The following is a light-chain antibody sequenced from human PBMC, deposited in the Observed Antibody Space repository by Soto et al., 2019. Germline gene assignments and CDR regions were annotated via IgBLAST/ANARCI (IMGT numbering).Light chain of an antibody. CDR3: LQHNRYPFT. J-gene: IGKJ4*01. Sequence: DLQMTQSPSSLSASVGDRVTVTCRASQVIGNDLGWFQQKPGKAPKRLIFAASSLESGVPSRFSGSASGTEFTLTISSLQPEDLATYYCLQHNRYPFTFGGGTKVEIK. CDR1: QVIGND. V-gene: IGKV1-17*01. CDR2: AAS.